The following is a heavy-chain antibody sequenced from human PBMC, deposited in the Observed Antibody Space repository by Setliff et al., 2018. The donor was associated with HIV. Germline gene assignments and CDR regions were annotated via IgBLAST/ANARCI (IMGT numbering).Heavy chain of an antibody. V-gene: IGHV3-48*03. Sequence: PGGSLRLSCAASGFTFSSYEMNWVRQAPGKGLEWVSYISSSGTTIYYADPVKGRFTISRDNAKNSLYLEMNSLRAEETAVYYCARDLRSSHGSPNYFDYWGRGALVTVSS. J-gene: IGHJ4*02. CDR2: ISSSGTTI. D-gene: IGHD2-15*01. CDR3: ARDLRSSHGSPNYFDY. CDR1: GFTFSSYE.